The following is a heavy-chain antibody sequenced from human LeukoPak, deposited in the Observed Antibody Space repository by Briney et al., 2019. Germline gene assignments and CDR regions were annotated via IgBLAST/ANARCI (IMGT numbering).Heavy chain of an antibody. D-gene: IGHD3-10*01. J-gene: IGHJ3*02. Sequence: SGPTLVKPSETLSLTCTVSGGSISSYYWSWIRQPPGKGLEWIGYIYYSGSTNYNPSLKSRVTISVDTSKNQFSLKPSSVTAADTAVYYCARDTNYGSGSYSAFDIWGQGTMVTVSS. CDR1: GGSISSYY. CDR2: IYYSGST. CDR3: ARDTNYGSGSYSAFDI. V-gene: IGHV4-59*01.